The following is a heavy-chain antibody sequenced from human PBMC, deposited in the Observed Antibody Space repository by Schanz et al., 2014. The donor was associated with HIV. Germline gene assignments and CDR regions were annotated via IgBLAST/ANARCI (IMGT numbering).Heavy chain of an antibody. CDR2: ISGSDGST. D-gene: IGHD3-22*01. J-gene: IGHJ4*02. CDR1: TFTTSA. CDR3: AKPEYDSRGNSQSHFDS. V-gene: IGHV3-23*01. Sequence: EVQLLESGGGLVQPGGSLTLSCAASTFTTSAMTWVRQAPGKGLEWVSTISGSDGSTYYADSVKGRFTISRDNSKNTLYLQMTTLRTEDTAVYYCAKPEYDSRGNSQSHFDSWGQGTLVTVSS.